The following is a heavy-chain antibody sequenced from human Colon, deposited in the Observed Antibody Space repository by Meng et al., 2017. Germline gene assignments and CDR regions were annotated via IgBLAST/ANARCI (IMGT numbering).Heavy chain of an antibody. V-gene: IGHV3-21*06. D-gene: IGHD1-1*01. CDR3: ARVGTARPFDY. CDR2: ITSSSNYI. J-gene: IGHJ4*02. CDR1: GFTFSLYA. Sequence: EVQLVESGGGLVKPGECLRVSCEASGFTFSLYAINWVRQAPGEGLEWVASITSSSNYIHYSDSVKGRFTVSRDNARNSSYLQMNSLRADDTAIYYCARVGTARPFDYWGQGTLVTVSS.